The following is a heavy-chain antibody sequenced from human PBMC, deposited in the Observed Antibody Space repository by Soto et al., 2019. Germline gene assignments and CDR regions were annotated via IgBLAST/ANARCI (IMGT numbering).Heavy chain of an antibody. Sequence: GRSLSLSCAAAAFTFSIQWMSWARPAPKNVLGWVPNIEQNGSEKYYVDSGNGRLTISRDNDKSSLYLQMNSLRAEDTAVYYCARGMEAAAGTATHYYYYGMDVWGQGTTVTVSS. J-gene: IGHJ6*02. CDR3: ARGMEAAAGTATHYYYYGMDV. CDR2: IEQNGSEK. CDR1: AFTFSIQW. V-gene: IGHV3-7*03. D-gene: IGHD6-13*01.